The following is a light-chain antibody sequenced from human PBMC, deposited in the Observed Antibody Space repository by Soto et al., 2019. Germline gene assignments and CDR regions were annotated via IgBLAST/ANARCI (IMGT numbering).Light chain of an antibody. CDR1: QSVASGS. J-gene: IGKJ1*01. CDR3: QQSGDSRRT. CDR2: GAF. Sequence: EIVLTQSPGTLSLSLGERATLSCRASQSVASGSLAWYQQKPGQAPRLLIYGAFGRATGIPARFSGSGSGTDFTLTISRLEPEDFAVYHCQQSGDSRRTFGQGTKVEV. V-gene: IGKV3-20*01.